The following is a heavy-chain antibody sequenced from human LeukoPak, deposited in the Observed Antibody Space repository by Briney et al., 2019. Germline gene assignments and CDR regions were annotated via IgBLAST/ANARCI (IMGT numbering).Heavy chain of an antibody. V-gene: IGHV4-39*01. CDR3: ARQVDTAMVPHFDY. J-gene: IGHJ4*02. CDR1: GGSISTSSYY. CDR2: IYYSGST. Sequence: SETLSLTCTVSGGSISTSSYYWGWIRQPPGKGLEWIGSIYYSGSTYYNPSLKSRVTISVDTSKNQFSLKLSSVTAADTAVYYCARQVDTAMVPHFDYWGQGTLVTVSS. D-gene: IGHD5-18*01.